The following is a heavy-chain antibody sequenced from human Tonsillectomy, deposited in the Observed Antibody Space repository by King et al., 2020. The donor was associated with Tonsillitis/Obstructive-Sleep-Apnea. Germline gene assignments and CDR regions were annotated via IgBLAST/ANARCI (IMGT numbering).Heavy chain of an antibody. V-gene: IGHV3-9*01. CDR3: AKSGFWESLIDD. Sequence: VQLVESGGGLVQTGRSLRLSCAASGFTFDDYAINWVRQAPGKGLEWGSGITWNSENIGYVDSVKGRFTISRDKAKNSLYLRMNSLRAEDTVLYYCAKSGFWESLIDDWGQGTLVTVPS. CDR1: GFTFDDYA. J-gene: IGHJ4*01. CDR2: ITWNSENI. D-gene: IGHD3-3*01.